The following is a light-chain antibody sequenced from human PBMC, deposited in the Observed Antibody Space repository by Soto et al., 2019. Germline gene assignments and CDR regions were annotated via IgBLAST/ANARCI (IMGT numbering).Light chain of an antibody. J-gene: IGKJ1*01. CDR2: KAS. V-gene: IGKV1-5*03. Sequence: DIQMTQSPSTLSASVGDRVTITCRASQSVSRWLAWYQQKPGKAPKLLIYKASTLESGLPSRFSGSGAGTEFTLAISSLQPDDSATYYCQQYNDNWTFGQGTKVEIK. CDR3: QQYNDNWT. CDR1: QSVSRW.